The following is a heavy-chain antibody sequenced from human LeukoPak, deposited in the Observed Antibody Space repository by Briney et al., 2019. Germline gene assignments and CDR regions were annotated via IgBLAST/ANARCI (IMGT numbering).Heavy chain of an antibody. J-gene: IGHJ4*02. V-gene: IGHV3-15*01. D-gene: IGHD2-21*02. CDR3: NTEGAAHCGGDCFR. CDR1: GFTFSNAW. Sequence: PGGSLRLSCEASGFTFSNAWLSWVRQAPGEGLEWVGHIRSKADGGTTEYAAPVKGRFTISRDDSNNRLYLQMNSLKTEDTAVYYCNTEGAAHCGGDCFRWGQGTLVTVSS. CDR2: IRSKADGGTT.